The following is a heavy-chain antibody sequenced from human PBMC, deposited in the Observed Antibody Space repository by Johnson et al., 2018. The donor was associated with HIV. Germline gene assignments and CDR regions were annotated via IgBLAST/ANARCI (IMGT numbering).Heavy chain of an antibody. V-gene: IGHV3-48*04. Sequence: MQLVESGGGVVRPGESLRLSCAASGFIFDDFGMNWVRHAPGKGLEWVSYISSSCTTVYYADSVRGRFSISRDNAKNSLYLQMNSLRAEDTAVYYCARSLGYYDSSGYYYVDAFDIWGQGTMVTVSS. CDR3: ARSLGYYDSSGYYYVDAFDI. CDR2: ISSSCTTV. CDR1: GFIFDDFG. J-gene: IGHJ3*02. D-gene: IGHD3-22*01.